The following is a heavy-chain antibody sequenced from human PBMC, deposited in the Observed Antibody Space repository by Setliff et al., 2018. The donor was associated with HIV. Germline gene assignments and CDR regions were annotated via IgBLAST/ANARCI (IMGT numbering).Heavy chain of an antibody. CDR1: GFIFSDYH. D-gene: IGHD3-22*01. V-gene: IGHV3-11*04. Sequence: KPGGSLRLSCAASGFIFSDYHMTWIRQAPGKGLEWLSDISDGDIKLYADSLKGRFAISRDNTRNSLYLQMSSLRAEDTAVYYCARLIVVVISSWFDPWGQGTLVTVSS. CDR2: ISDGDIK. J-gene: IGHJ5*02. CDR3: ARLIVVVISSWFDP.